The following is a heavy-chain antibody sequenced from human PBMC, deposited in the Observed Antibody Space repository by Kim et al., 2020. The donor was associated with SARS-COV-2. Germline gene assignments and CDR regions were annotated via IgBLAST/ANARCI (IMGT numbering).Heavy chain of an antibody. V-gene: IGHV3-11*06. CDR1: GSTFSDYY. D-gene: IGHD5-12*01. CDR2: ISSSSSYT. J-gene: IGHJ2*01. Sequence: GGSLRLSCAASGSTFSDYYMSWIRQAPGKGLEWVSYISSSSSYTNYADSVKGRFTISRDNAKNSLYLQMNSLRAEDTAVYYCARVRMATNWYFDLWGRGTLVTVSS. CDR3: ARVRMATNWYFDL.